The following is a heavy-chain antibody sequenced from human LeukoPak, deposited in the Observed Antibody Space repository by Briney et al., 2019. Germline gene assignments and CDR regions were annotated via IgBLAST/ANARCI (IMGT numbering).Heavy chain of an antibody. J-gene: IGHJ4*02. CDR2: MNPNSGNT. CDR3: ARDKAHYYGSGSYYNSLRDY. D-gene: IGHD3-10*01. Sequence: ASVKVSCKASGYTFTSYDINWVRQATGQGLEWMGWMNPNSGNTGYAQKFQGRVTITRNTSISTAYMELSSLRSEDTAVYYCARDKAHYYGSGSYYNSLRDYWGQGTLVTVSS. CDR1: GYTFTSYD. V-gene: IGHV1-8*03.